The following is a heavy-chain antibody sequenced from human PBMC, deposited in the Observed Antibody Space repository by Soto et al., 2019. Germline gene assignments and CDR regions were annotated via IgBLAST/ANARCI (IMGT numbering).Heavy chain of an antibody. CDR1: GGSISSGDYY. D-gene: IGHD3-10*01. Sequence: SETLSLTCTVSGGSISSGDYYWSWIRQPPGKGLEWIGYIYYSGSTYYNPSLKSRVTISVDTSKNQFSLQLSSVTAADTAVYYCASGIRPYYYGSGSYYADYWCQGTLVTVSS. V-gene: IGHV4-30-4*02. CDR3: ASGIRPYYYGSGSYYADY. CDR2: IYYSGST. J-gene: IGHJ4*02.